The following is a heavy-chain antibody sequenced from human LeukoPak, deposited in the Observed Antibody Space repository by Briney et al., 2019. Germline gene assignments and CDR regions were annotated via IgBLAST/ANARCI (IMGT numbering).Heavy chain of an antibody. CDR2: ISSSSYI. D-gene: IGHD2/OR15-2a*01. CDR1: GFTFSSYS. V-gene: IGHV3-21*01. CDR3: ARDSGFSGAQRGEF. J-gene: IGHJ4*02. Sequence: GGSLRLSCAASGFTFSSYSMNWVRQAPGKGLEWVSSISSSSYIYYADSVKGRFTISRDNSKNTLYLQMSSLRAEDTAVYYCARDSGFSGAQRGEFWGQGTLVTVSS.